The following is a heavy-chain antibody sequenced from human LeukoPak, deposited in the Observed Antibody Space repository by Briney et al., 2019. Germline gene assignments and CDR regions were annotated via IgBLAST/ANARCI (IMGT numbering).Heavy chain of an antibody. J-gene: IGHJ5*02. CDR1: GYTFTSYY. Sequence: ASVKVSCKAFGYTFTSYYMHWVRQAPGQGLEWMGIINPSGGSTSYAQKFQGRVTMTRDMSTSTVYMELSSLRSEDTAVYYCARDGPRYCSGGSCQHNWFDPWGQGTLVTVSS. V-gene: IGHV1-46*01. CDR3: ARDGPRYCSGGSCQHNWFDP. D-gene: IGHD2-15*01. CDR2: INPSGGST.